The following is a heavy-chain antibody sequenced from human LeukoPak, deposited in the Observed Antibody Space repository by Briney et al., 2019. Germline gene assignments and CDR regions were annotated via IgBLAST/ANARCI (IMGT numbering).Heavy chain of an antibody. CDR3: AKDVPFEYSSSPYFDY. J-gene: IGHJ4*02. CDR1: GFTFSSYA. V-gene: IGHV3-23*01. D-gene: IGHD6-6*01. Sequence: PGGSLRLSCAASGFTFSSYAMSWVRQAPGKGLEWVSAISGSGGSTYYADSVKGRFTISRDNSKNTLYLQMNSLRAEDTAVYYCAKDVPFEYSSSPYFDYWGQGTLVTVSS. CDR2: ISGSGGST.